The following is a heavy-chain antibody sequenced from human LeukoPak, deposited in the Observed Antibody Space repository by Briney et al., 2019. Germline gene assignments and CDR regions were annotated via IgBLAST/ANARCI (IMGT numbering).Heavy chain of an antibody. CDR1: GYSFTNYW. CDR3: ARHFNWFDP. CDR2: IWPGDSDT. Sequence: ESLKISCKGSGYSFTNYWIGWVRQMPGKGLEWMGLIWPGDSDTRYSPSFQGQVTISADKSINTAYLQWSSLKASDTAMYYCARHFNWFDPWGQGTLVTVSS. V-gene: IGHV5-51*01. J-gene: IGHJ5*02.